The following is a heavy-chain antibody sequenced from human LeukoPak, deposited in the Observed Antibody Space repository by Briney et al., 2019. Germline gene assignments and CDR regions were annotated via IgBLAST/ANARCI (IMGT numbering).Heavy chain of an antibody. J-gene: IGHJ4*02. Sequence: GGSLRLSCAASGFTFSSYEMNWVRQAPGKGLEWVSYISSSGSTIYYADSVKGRFTISRDNAKNSPYLQMNSLRAEDTAVYYCARDGRYCSGGFCYPHWGQGTLVTVSS. D-gene: IGHD2-15*01. CDR2: ISSSGSTI. CDR1: GFTFSSYE. CDR3: ARDGRYCSGGFCYPH. V-gene: IGHV3-48*03.